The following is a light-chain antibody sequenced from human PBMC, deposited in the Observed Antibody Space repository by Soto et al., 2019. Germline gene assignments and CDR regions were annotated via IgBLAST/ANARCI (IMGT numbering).Light chain of an antibody. CDR3: VLYMGSGISV. Sequence: QTVVTQEPSFSVSPGGTVTLTCGLSSGSVSTSYYPSWYQQNPGQAPRTLIYNTYTRSSGVPDRLSASILGDKAALTITGAQADDEADDYCVLYMGSGISVFGGGTKLTVL. J-gene: IGLJ2*01. V-gene: IGLV8-61*01. CDR1: SGSVSTSYY. CDR2: NTY.